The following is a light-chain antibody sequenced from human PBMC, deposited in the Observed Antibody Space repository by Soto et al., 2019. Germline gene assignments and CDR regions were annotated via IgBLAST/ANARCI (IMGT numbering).Light chain of an antibody. V-gene: IGKV1-9*01. CDR1: QGISSY. CDR3: QQLNSYPTFT. Sequence: IQLTQSPSSLSASVGDRVPITCRASQGISSYLAWYQQKPGKAPKLLIYAASTLQSGVPSRFSGSGSGTDFTLTISSLQPEDFATYYCQQLNSYPTFTFGPGTKVDIK. CDR2: AAS. J-gene: IGKJ3*01.